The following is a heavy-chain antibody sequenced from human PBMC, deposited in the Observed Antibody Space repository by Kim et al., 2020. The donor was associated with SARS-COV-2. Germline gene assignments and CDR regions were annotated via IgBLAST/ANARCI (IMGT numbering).Heavy chain of an antibody. CDR3: ARGGYSSSSVHFGMDV. CDR2: IYTDGST. Sequence: SETLSLTCIVSGDSIGSGSHYWSWVRQPAGKALEWIGRIYTDGSTTKDPSLDGRVTILIDSSKNQFSLKLSSLTAADTAVYYCARGGYSSSSVHFGMDVWGRGTSVTVSS. CDR1: GDSIGSGSHY. D-gene: IGHD6-13*01. V-gene: IGHV4-61*02. J-gene: IGHJ6*02.